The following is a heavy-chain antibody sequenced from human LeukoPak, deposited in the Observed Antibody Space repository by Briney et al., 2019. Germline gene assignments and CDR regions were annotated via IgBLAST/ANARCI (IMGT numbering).Heavy chain of an antibody. Sequence: GGSLRPSCEASGFTFSSYGMHWVRQAPGKGLEWVAVIWYDGTNKYYADSVKGRFTISRDSSKNTLYPQMNSLRAEDTAVYYCARAAYDNSGYLTLWGQGTLVTVSS. V-gene: IGHV3-33*01. CDR3: ARAAYDNSGYLTL. J-gene: IGHJ4*02. CDR1: GFTFSSYG. D-gene: IGHD3-22*01. CDR2: IWYDGTNK.